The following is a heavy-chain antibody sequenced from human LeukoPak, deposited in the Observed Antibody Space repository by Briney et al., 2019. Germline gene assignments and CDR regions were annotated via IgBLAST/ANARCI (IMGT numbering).Heavy chain of an antibody. J-gene: IGHJ6*03. Sequence: GGSLRLSCAASGFTFSSYSMNWVRQAPGKGLEYVSSISSRSSSIYYADSVKGRFTISRDNAKNSLYLQMNSLRAEDTAVYYCARDGGITLVRGVIMGDYYYYYMDVWGRGTTVTVSS. CDR2: ISSRSSSI. V-gene: IGHV3-21*01. CDR1: GFTFSSYS. D-gene: IGHD3-10*01. CDR3: ARDGGITLVRGVIMGDYYYYYMDV.